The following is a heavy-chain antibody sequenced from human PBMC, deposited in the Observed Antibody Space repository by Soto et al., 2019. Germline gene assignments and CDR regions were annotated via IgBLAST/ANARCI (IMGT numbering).Heavy chain of an antibody. CDR3: ARCKGGSCYNWFDP. CDR2: IIPNSGGT. Sequence: ASVKVSCKASGGTFSRYSITWVRQAPGHGLEWIGRIIPNSGGTNYAQKFQGWVTMTRDTSISTAYMELSRLRSDDTAVYYCARCKGGSCYNWFDPWGQGTLVTVSS. V-gene: IGHV1-2*04. D-gene: IGHD2-15*01. CDR1: GGTFSRYS. J-gene: IGHJ5*02.